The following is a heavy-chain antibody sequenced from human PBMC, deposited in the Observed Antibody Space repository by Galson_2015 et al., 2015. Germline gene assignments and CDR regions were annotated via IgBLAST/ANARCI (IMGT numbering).Heavy chain of an antibody. Sequence: SLRLSCAASGFTFSSYSMNWVRQAPGKGQEWVSYISSSSSTIYYADSVKGRFTISRDNAKNSLYLQMNSLRDEDTAVYYCAREPYCSGGSCYGFDYWGQGTLVTVSS. D-gene: IGHD2-15*01. CDR2: ISSSSSTI. CDR3: AREPYCSGGSCYGFDY. CDR1: GFTFSSYS. J-gene: IGHJ4*02. V-gene: IGHV3-48*02.